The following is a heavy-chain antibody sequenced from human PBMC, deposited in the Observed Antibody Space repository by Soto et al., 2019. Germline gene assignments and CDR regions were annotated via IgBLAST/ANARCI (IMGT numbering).Heavy chain of an antibody. V-gene: IGHV4-59*01. J-gene: IGHJ3*02. CDR3: ARAGLHDYSNHDAFDI. CDR1: GGSISSYY. Sequence: SETLSLTCTVSGGSISSYYWSWIRQPPGKGLEWIGYIYYSGSTNYNPSLKSRVTISVDTSKNQFSLKLSSVTAADTAVYYCARAGLHDYSNHDAFDIWGQGTMVTVSS. CDR2: IYYSGST. D-gene: IGHD4-4*01.